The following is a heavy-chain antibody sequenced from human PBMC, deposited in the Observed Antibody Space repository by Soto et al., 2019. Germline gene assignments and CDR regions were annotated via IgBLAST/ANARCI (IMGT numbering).Heavy chain of an antibody. D-gene: IGHD2-21*01. CDR3: ARGIASSSLVTFDV. CDR2: ISSTSTNI. CDR1: GFTFSRYI. J-gene: IGHJ3*01. V-gene: IGHV3-21*01. Sequence: PXGSLRLSCSASGFTFSRYIMHWVRQAPGQGLEWIATISSTSTNIYYADSVKGRITISRDNPKNSLSLQMDSLRREDTAVYYCARGIASSSLVTFDVWGQGTMVTVS.